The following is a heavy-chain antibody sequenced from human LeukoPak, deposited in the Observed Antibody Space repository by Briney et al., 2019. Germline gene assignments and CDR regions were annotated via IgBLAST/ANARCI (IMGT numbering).Heavy chain of an antibody. D-gene: IGHD3-22*01. Sequence: SETLSLTCAAYGGSFSGYYWSWIRQPPGKGLEWIGSIYHSGSTYYNPSLKSRVTISVDTSKNQFSLKLSSVTAADTAVYYCARDYYDSSGYFYYMDVWGKGTTVTVSS. J-gene: IGHJ6*03. CDR2: IYHSGST. CDR3: ARDYYDSSGYFYYMDV. CDR1: GGSFSGYY. V-gene: IGHV4-34*01.